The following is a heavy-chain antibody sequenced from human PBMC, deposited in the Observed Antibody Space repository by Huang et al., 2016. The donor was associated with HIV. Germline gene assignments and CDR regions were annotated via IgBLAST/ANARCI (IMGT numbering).Heavy chain of an antibody. CDR2: SIPIFGTA. CDR1: GGTFSTYA. V-gene: IGHV1-69*01. J-gene: IGHJ6*02. Sequence: QVQLVQSGAEVKKPGSSVKVSCKASGGTFSTYAISWVRQAPGQGLEWRGGSIPIFGTANYAQKFQGTVTITADEVTSTAYMERSSLRSEDTALYYCARGRTRSSLYDSYYGLDVWGQGTTVTVSS. D-gene: IGHD6-6*01. CDR3: ARGRTRSSLYDSYYGLDV.